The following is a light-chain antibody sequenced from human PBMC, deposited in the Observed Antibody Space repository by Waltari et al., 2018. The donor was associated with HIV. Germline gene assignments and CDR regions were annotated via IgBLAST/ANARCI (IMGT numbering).Light chain of an antibody. CDR2: EVN. CDR3: SSFGGTDTDVI. Sequence: QSALTQPPSASGSLGQSVTISCTGATNDIGDYNHVSWYRLHPDKAPRLIIYEVNKRPSGVPDRFSGSKSGNTASLTVSGLQAEDEGYYYCSSFGGTDTDVIFGEGTEVTVL. CDR1: TNDIGDYNH. V-gene: IGLV2-8*01. J-gene: IGLJ2*01.